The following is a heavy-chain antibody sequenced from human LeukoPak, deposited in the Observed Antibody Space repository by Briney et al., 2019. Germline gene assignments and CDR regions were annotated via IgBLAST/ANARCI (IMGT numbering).Heavy chain of an antibody. D-gene: IGHD3-10*01. CDR1: GYTFTSYA. V-gene: IGHV1-3*01. CDR3: ARALGFGESY. Sequence: ASVKVSCKASGYTFTSYAMHWVRQAPGQRLEWMGWINAGNGNTKYSQKFQGRVTMTRNTSISTAYMELSSLRSEDTAVYYCARALGFGESYWGQGTLVTVSS. J-gene: IGHJ4*02. CDR2: INAGNGNT.